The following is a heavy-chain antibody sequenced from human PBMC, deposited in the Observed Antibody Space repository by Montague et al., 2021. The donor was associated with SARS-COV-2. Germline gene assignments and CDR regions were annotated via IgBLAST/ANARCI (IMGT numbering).Heavy chain of an antibody. D-gene: IGHD1-1*01. J-gene: IGHJ4*02. V-gene: IGHV3-74*03. CDR3: VRDLGWNEDY. CDR1: GFTFRNYW. Sequence: SLRLSCAASGFTFRNYWMHWVRQVPGKGLVWVSRIINDGSRITYADFVRGRFTISRDNAKNTVYLQLSSLRVDDTAVYYCVRDLGWNEDYWGQGTLVTVSS. CDR2: IINDGSRI.